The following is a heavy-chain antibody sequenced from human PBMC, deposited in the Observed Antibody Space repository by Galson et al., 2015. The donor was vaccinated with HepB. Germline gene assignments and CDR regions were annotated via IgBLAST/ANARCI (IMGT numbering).Heavy chain of an antibody. CDR3: TTHVLRYFDWLLFDQSDAFDI. D-gene: IGHD3-9*01. V-gene: IGHV3-15*01. J-gene: IGHJ3*02. CDR1: GFAFTNAW. CDR2: LKGKIDGGTT. Sequence: SLRLSCAASGFAFTNAWMSWVRQAPGKGLEWVGRLKGKIDGGTTDYAAPVKGRFTLSRDDSKNTLYLQMNSLKTEDTAVYYCTTHVLRYFDWLLFDQSDAFDIWGQGTMVTVSS.